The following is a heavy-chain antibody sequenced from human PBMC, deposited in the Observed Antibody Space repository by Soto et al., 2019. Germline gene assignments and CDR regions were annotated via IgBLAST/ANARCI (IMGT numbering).Heavy chain of an antibody. CDR1: GGSISSGGYY. D-gene: IGHD3-10*01. V-gene: IGHV4-31*03. CDR2: IYYSGST. J-gene: IGHJ4*02. Sequence: SETLSLTCTVSGGSISSGGYYWSWIRQHPGKGLEWIGYIYYSGSTYYDPSLKSRVTISVDTSKNQFSLKLSSVTAADTAVYYCARWYYYGSGSYYNPAYYFDYWGQGTLVTVSS. CDR3: ARWYYYGSGSYYNPAYYFDY.